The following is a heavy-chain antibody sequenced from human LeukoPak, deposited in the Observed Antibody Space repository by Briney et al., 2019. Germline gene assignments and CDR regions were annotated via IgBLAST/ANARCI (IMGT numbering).Heavy chain of an antibody. CDR1: GYTFTSYA. CDR3: ARSGSGSYRFWFDP. Sequence: ASVKVSCKASGYTFTSYAMHWVRQAPGQRLERMGWINAGNGNTKYSQKFQGRVTITRDTSASTAYMEPSSLRSEDTAVYYCARSGSGSYRFWFDPWGQGTLVTVSS. CDR2: INAGNGNT. D-gene: IGHD3-10*01. J-gene: IGHJ5*02. V-gene: IGHV1-3*01.